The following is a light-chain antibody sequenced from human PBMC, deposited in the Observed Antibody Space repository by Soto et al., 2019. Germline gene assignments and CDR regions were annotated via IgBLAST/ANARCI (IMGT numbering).Light chain of an antibody. J-gene: IGKJ1*01. CDR2: GAS. V-gene: IGKV3-20*01. Sequence: EIVMTQSPATLSVSPGERATLSCRASQSVSSNLAWYQQKPGQAPRLLIYGASNRATGIPDRFSGSGSGTDFTLTISRLEPDDFAVYYCQQYGRSPWTFGQGTKVDIK. CDR1: QSVSSN. CDR3: QQYGRSPWT.